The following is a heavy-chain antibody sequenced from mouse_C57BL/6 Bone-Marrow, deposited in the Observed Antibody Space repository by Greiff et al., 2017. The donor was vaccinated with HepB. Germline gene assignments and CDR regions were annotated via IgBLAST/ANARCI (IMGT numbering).Heavy chain of an antibody. D-gene: IGHD2-4*01. CDR3: AMFYDYDGNY. Sequence: QVQLKQPGAELVKPGASVKLSCKASGYTFTSYWMQWVKQRPGQGLEWIGEIDPSDSYTNYNQKFKGKATLTVDTSSSTAYMQLNSLTSEDSAVYYCAMFYDYDGNYWGQGTTLTVSS. V-gene: IGHV1-50*01. J-gene: IGHJ2*01. CDR1: GYTFTSYW. CDR2: IDPSDSYT.